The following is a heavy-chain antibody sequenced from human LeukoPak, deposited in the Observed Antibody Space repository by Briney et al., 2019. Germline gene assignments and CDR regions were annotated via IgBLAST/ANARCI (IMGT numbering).Heavy chain of an antibody. V-gene: IGHV3-30*04. CDR2: ISYDGSNK. D-gene: IGHD6-13*01. CDR3: AKPKYSSSWSSGVFDY. J-gene: IGHJ4*02. CDR1: GFTFSSYA. Sequence: GGSLRLSCAASGFTFSSYAMHWVRQAPGKGLEWVAVISYDGSNKYYADSVKGRFTISRDNSKNTLYLQMNSLRAEDTAVYYCAKPKYSSSWSSGVFDYWGQGTLVTVSS.